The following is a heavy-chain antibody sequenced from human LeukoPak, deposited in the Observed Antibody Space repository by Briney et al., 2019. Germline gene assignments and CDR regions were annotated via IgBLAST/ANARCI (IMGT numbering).Heavy chain of an antibody. CDR3: ARQLYSGSPEYFQH. D-gene: IGHD1-26*01. CDR2: IKQDGSEK. V-gene: IGHV3-7*01. J-gene: IGHJ1*01. CDR1: GSTFTSYW. Sequence: GGSLRLSCAASGSTFTSYWMTWVRQAPGKGLEWVANIKQDGSEKYYVDSVKGRFTISRDNAKNPLYLQMNSLRAEDTAVYYCARQLYSGSPEYFQHWGQGTLVTVSS.